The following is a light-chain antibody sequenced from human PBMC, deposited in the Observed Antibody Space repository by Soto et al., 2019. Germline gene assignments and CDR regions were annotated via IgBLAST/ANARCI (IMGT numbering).Light chain of an antibody. CDR1: TGAVIRTHY. V-gene: IGLV7-43*01. J-gene: IGLJ3*02. CDR3: LLFYEGAQLSV. Sequence: QAVVTQEPSLTVSPGGTVTLTCASSTGAVIRTHYPNWFQQKPGQAPRTLIYNTTNKHSWTPARFTGSLLGGKAALTLSGVQADDEADYYCLLFYEGAQLSVFGGGTKLTVL. CDR2: NTT.